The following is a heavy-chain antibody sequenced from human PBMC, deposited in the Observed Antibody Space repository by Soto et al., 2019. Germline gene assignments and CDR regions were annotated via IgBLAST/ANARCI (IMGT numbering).Heavy chain of an antibody. CDR3: ASHPYDFWSGYFDY. V-gene: IGHV4-4*02. CDR2: IYHSGST. CDR1: GGSISSSNW. J-gene: IGHJ4*02. D-gene: IGHD3-3*01. Sequence: PSETLSLTCAVSGGSISSSNWWSWVRQPPGKGLEWIGEIYHSGSTNYNPSLKSRVTISVDTSKNQFSLKLSSVTAADTAVYYCASHPYDFWSGYFDYWGRGTLVTVSS.